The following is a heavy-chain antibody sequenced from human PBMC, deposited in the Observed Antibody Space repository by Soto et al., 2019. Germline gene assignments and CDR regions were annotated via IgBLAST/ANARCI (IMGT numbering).Heavy chain of an antibody. CDR3: ARDHRYNWNDEGWFDP. J-gene: IGHJ5*02. Sequence: QVQLVQSGAEVKKPGASVKVSCKASGYIFSTYDINWVRQAPGQGLEWMGWLNPNSGNTGYAQKFQGRVTMTRNTSINTAYMELSSLGSEYTAVYYCARDHRYNWNDEGWFDPWGQGTLVTVSS. D-gene: IGHD1-20*01. V-gene: IGHV1-8*01. CDR2: LNPNSGNT. CDR1: GYIFSTYD.